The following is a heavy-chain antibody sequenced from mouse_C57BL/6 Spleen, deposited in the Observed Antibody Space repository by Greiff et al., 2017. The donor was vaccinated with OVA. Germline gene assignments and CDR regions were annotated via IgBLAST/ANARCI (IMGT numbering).Heavy chain of an antibody. CDR1: GFNIKDYY. CDR3: ARSREYYAMDD. CDR2: IDPEDGET. Sequence: VQLQQSGAELVKPGASVKLSCTASGFNIKDYYLHWVKQRTEQGLEWIGRIDPEDGETKYAQKFQGKAPITADTSSNTAYLQLSSLTSEDTAVYYCARSREYYAMDDWGQGTSVTVSS. J-gene: IGHJ4*01. V-gene: IGHV14-2*01.